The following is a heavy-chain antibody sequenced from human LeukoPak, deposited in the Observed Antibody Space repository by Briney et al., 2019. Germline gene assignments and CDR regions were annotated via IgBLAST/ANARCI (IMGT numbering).Heavy chain of an antibody. V-gene: IGHV1-18*01. CDR2: ISAYNGNT. D-gene: IGHD6-19*01. CDR1: GYTFTSYG. CDR3: ARDRHGVAVAGSWFDP. J-gene: IGHJ5*02. Sequence: VASVKVSCKASGYTFTSYGISWVRQAPGQGLEWMGWISAYNGNTNYAQKLQGRVTMTTDTSTSTAYMELRSLRSDDTAVYYCARDRHGVAVAGSWFDPWGQGTLVTVSS.